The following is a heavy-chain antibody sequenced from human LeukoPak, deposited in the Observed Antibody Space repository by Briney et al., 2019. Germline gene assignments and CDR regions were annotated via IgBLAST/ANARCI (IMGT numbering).Heavy chain of an antibody. CDR1: GYTFTSYG. CDR2: ISAYNGNT. D-gene: IGHD3-3*01. V-gene: IGHV1-18*01. CDR3: ARDPAITIFGVVMGAFDI. Sequence: GASVKVSCKASGYTFTSYGISWVRQAPGQGLEWMGWISAYNGNTNYAQKLQGRVTMTTDTSTSTAYMELRSLRSDDTAVYYCARDPAITIFGVVMGAFDIWGQGTMVTVSS. J-gene: IGHJ3*02.